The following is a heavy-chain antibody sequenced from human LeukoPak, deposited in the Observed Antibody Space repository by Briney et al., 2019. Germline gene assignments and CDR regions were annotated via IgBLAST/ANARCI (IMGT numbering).Heavy chain of an antibody. J-gene: IGHJ4*02. V-gene: IGHV1-2*02. CDR2: INPNSGGT. Sequence: ASVKVSCKASGNTFTGYYMHWVRQAPGQGLEWMGWINPNSGGTNYAQKFQGRVTMTRDTSISIAYMELSRLRSDDTAVYYCTESLVPAASFDYWGQGTLVTVSS. D-gene: IGHD2-2*01. CDR3: TESLVPAASFDY. CDR1: GNTFTGYY.